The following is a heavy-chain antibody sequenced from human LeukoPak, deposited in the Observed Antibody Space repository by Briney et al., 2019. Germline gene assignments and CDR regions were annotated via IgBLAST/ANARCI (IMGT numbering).Heavy chain of an antibody. CDR1: GGTFSSYA. CDR2: IIPIFGTA. D-gene: IGHD5-18*01. Sequence: GASVKVSCKASGGTFSSYAISWVRQAPGQGLEWMGGIIPIFGTANYAQKFQGRVTITADESTSTAYMELSSLRSEDTAVYYCARSKVDTAMVTYADFDYWGQGTLVTVSS. J-gene: IGHJ4*02. CDR3: ARSKVDTAMVTYADFDY. V-gene: IGHV1-69*13.